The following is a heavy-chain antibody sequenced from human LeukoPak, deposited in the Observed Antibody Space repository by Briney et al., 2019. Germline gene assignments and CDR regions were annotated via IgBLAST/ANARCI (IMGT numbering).Heavy chain of an antibody. CDR2: ISSSGSST. Sequence: GGSLRLSCAASGFTFSDFYMSWIRQAPGKGLEWISYISSSGSSTNYADSVKGRFTISRDNSKNTLYLQMNSLRAEDTAVYYCATLARYAFDIWGQGTMVTVSS. D-gene: IGHD5-12*01. V-gene: IGHV3-11*03. CDR3: ATLARYAFDI. CDR1: GFTFSDFY. J-gene: IGHJ3*02.